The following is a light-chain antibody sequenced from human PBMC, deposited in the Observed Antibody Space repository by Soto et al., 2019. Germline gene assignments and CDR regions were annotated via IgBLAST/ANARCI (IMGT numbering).Light chain of an antibody. Sequence: QSVLTQPPSVSAAPGQKVTISCSGSSSNIGGNSVSWYQQLPGTAPKLLIYDDNKRPSGIPDRFSGSKSGTSATPGITGFQAEDEADYYCSSYTSSSTRVFGTGTKVTVL. V-gene: IGLV1-51*01. CDR2: DDN. CDR1: SSNIGGNS. CDR3: SSYTSSSTRV. J-gene: IGLJ1*01.